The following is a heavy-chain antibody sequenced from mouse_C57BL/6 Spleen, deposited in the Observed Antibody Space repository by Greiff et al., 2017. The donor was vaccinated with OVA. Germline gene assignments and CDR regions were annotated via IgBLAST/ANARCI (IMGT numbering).Heavy chain of an antibody. V-gene: IGHV1-76*01. D-gene: IGHD1-1*01. CDR2: IYPGSGNT. J-gene: IGHJ4*01. CDR1: GYTFTDYY. Sequence: QFQLQQSGAELVRPGASVKLSCKASGYTFTDYYINWLKQRPGQGLEWIARIYPGSGNTYYNEKFKGKATLTAEKSSCTAYMQLSSLTSEDSAVYFCARNGKAMDYWGQGTSVTVSS. CDR3: ARNGKAMDY.